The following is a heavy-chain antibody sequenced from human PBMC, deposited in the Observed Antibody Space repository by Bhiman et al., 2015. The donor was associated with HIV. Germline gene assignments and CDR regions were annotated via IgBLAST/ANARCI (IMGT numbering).Heavy chain of an antibody. Sequence: EVQLVESGGGLVKPGGSLRLSCAVSGFTFSAYNMNWVRQAPGKGLEWVSLISSTSAYIFYADSVKGRFTISRDNAKSSLFLQVNSLRAEDTAVYYCARGSSSSLSAERFDPWGQGTLVTVSS. CDR3: ARGSSSSLSAERFDP. V-gene: IGHV3-21*01. CDR2: ISSTSAYI. D-gene: IGHD6-6*01. CDR1: GFTFSAYN. J-gene: IGHJ5*02.